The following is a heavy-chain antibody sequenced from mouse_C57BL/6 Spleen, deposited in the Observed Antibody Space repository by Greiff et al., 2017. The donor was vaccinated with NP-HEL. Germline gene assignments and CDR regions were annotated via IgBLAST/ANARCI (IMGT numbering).Heavy chain of an antibody. V-gene: IGHV5-17*01. D-gene: IGHD1-1*01. CDR2: ISSGSSTI. CDR3: ATFITTVYYAMDD. J-gene: IGHJ4*01. Sequence: EVHLVESGGGLVKPGGSLKLSCAASGFTFSDYGMHWVRQAPEKGLEWVAYISSGSSTIYYADTVKGRFTISRDNAKNTLFLQRTSLRSEDTAMYYCATFITTVYYAMDDWGQGTSVTVSS. CDR1: GFTFSDYG.